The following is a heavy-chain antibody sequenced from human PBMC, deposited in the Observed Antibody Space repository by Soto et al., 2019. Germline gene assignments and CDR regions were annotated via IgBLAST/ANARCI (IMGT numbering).Heavy chain of an antibody. CDR3: ARGQRLLRGFGVVTLNYMDV. Sequence: QVHLQESGPGLVKPSETVSLTCTVSGGSISGYYWAWIRQPPGKGLEWIGYIYYSGSTNYNPSLKSPVTISVDSSMSQFSQKLNSVTAADTAVYYCARGQRLLRGFGVVTLNYMDVWGKGTTVTVSS. J-gene: IGHJ6*03. D-gene: IGHD3-3*01. CDR2: IYYSGST. V-gene: IGHV4-59*01. CDR1: GGSISGYY.